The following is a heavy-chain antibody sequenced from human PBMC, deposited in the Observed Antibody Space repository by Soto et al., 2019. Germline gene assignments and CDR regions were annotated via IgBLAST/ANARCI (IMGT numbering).Heavy chain of an antibody. Sequence: GGSLRLSCAASGFTFSSYAMHWVRQAPGKGLEWVAVISYDGSNKYYADSVKGRFTISRDNSKNTLYLQMNSLRAEDTAVYYCARVHKPGSLDYWGQGTLVTVSS. V-gene: IGHV3-30-3*01. D-gene: IGHD3-10*01. CDR1: GFTFSSYA. CDR2: ISYDGSNK. J-gene: IGHJ4*02. CDR3: ARVHKPGSLDY.